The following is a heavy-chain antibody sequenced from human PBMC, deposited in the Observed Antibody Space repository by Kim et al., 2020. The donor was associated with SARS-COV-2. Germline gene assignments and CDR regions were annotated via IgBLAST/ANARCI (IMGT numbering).Heavy chain of an antibody. J-gene: IGHJ6*02. D-gene: IGHD6-13*01. V-gene: IGHV3-53*01. CDR2: IYSGGST. CDR1: GFTVSSNY. Sequence: GGSLRLSCAASGFTVSSNYMSWVRQAPGKGLEWVSVIYSGGSTYYADSVKGRFTISRDNSKNTLYLQMNSLRAEDTAVYYCARPGSIAAAGTDYYGMDVWGQGTTVTVSS. CDR3: ARPGSIAAAGTDYYGMDV.